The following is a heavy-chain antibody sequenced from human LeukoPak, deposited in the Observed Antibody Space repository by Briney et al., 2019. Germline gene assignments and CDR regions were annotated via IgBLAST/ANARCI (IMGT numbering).Heavy chain of an antibody. J-gene: IGHJ3*02. Sequence: PSETLSLTCTVSGGSISSYYWSWIRQPPGKGLEWIGYIYYSGSTNYNPSLKSRVTISVDTSKNQFSLKLSSVTAADTAVYYCARCLGPYYYDSSEANAFDIWGQGTVVTVSS. V-gene: IGHV4-59*08. D-gene: IGHD3-22*01. CDR3: ARCLGPYYYDSSEANAFDI. CDR2: IYYSGST. CDR1: GGSISSYY.